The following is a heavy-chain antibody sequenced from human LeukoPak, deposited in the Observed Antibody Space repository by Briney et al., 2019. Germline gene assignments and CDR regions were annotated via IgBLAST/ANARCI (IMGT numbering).Heavy chain of an antibody. J-gene: IGHJ1*01. D-gene: IGHD3-22*01. V-gene: IGHV3-30*02. CDR2: IWYDGSKK. CDR1: AFTFSSFG. CDR3: VKDDSSGYYTEYFQH. Sequence: TGGSLRLSCAASAFTFSSFGMHWVRQAPGKGLEWVAVIWYDGSKKYYADSVKGRFTISRDNSKNTLYLQMSSLRAEDTAVYYCVKDDSSGYYTEYFQHWGQGTLVTVSS.